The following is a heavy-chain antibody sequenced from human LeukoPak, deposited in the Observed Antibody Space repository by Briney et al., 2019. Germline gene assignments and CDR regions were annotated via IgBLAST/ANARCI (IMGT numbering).Heavy chain of an antibody. CDR1: GFTFSSYW. Sequence: PGGSLRLSCAASGFTFSSYWMSWVRQAPGKGLEWVANIKQDGSEKYYVDSVKGRFTISRDNAKNSLYLQMNSLRAEDTAVYYCARDREHYPITMIVVEDYYYMDVWGKGTTVTVSS. V-gene: IGHV3-7*01. CDR3: ARDREHYPITMIVVEDYYYMDV. J-gene: IGHJ6*03. D-gene: IGHD3-22*01. CDR2: IKQDGSEK.